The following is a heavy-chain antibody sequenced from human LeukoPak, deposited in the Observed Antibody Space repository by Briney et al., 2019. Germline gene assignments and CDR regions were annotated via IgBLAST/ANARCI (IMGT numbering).Heavy chain of an antibody. CDR3: ARSQYSGSYYEP. Sequence: PSETLSLTCTVSGGSLSSYYWSWIRQPPGKGLEWIGYIYYSGSTNYNPSLKSRVTISVDTSKNQSSLKLSSVTAADTAVYYCARSQYSGSYYEPWGQGTLVTVSS. V-gene: IGHV4-59*01. D-gene: IGHD1-26*01. J-gene: IGHJ5*02. CDR2: IYYSGST. CDR1: GGSLSSYY.